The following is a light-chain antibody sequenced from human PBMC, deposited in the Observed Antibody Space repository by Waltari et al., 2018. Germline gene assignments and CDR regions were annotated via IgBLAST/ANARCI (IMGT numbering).Light chain of an antibody. J-gene: IGKJ1*01. V-gene: IGKV1-5*03. Sequence: DIQMTQSPPTLSASVGDRVTISCRASESISVWVAWYQQKPGKAPNLLIYKASTLERGVSARFSGSGSGTEFTVTITSLQPEDFATYHCQQYNAHPWTFGQGTKVDMK. CDR1: ESISVW. CDR2: KAS. CDR3: QQYNAHPWT.